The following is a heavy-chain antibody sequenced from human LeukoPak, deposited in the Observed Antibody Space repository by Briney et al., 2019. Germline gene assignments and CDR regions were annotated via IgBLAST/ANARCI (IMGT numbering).Heavy chain of an antibody. Sequence: PGGSLRLSCAASGFTVSSHYMNWVRQAPGKGLEWVSIIYSGGTTYYADSVKGRFTISRHNSKNTLYLQMNSLRAEDTAVYYCAKGAGNSDWSYHDYWGQGTLVTVSS. CDR3: AKGAGNSDWSYHDY. D-gene: IGHD1-7*01. CDR2: IYSGGTT. V-gene: IGHV3-53*04. J-gene: IGHJ4*02. CDR1: GFTVSSHY.